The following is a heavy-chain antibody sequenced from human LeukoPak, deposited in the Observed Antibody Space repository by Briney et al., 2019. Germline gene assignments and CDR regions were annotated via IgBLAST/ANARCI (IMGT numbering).Heavy chain of an antibody. J-gene: IGHJ4*02. D-gene: IGHD2-2*01. CDR2: IYTSGST. CDR3: ATPAGYCSSTSCFSFDY. Sequence: SQTLSLTCTVSGGSISSGSYYWSWIRQPAGKGLEWIGRIYTSGSTNYNPSLKSRVTISVDTSKNQFSLKLSSVTAADTAVYYCATPAGYCSSTSCFSFDYWGQGTLVTVSS. V-gene: IGHV4-61*02. CDR1: GGSISSGSYY.